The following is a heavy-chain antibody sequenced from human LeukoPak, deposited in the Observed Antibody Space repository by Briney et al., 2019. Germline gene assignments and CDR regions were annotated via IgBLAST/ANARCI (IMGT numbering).Heavy chain of an antibody. D-gene: IGHD5-18*01. V-gene: IGHV3-30*02. CDR2: IRYDGSNK. CDR3: ARDRIQLWLPNHFDY. Sequence: GGSLRLSCAESGFTFSSYGMHWVRQAPGKGLEWVAFIRYDGSNKYYADSVKGRLTISRDNSKNTLYLQMNSLRAEDTAVYYCARDRIQLWLPNHFDYWGQGTVVTASS. CDR1: GFTFSSYG. J-gene: IGHJ4*02.